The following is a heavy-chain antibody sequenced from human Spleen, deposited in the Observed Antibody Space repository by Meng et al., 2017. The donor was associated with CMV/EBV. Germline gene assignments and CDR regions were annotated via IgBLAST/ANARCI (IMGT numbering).Heavy chain of an antibody. Sequence: GSLRLSCAASGFTVTSNYMNWVRLAPGKGLEWVSLLHSGGDKHYADPVKGRFSVTRDNSKNTLSLQMNSLNAEDTAVYYTARSQEYRRGSLYYYYGMDVWGQGTAVTVSS. J-gene: IGHJ6*02. D-gene: IGHD6-19*01. CDR1: GFTVTSNY. V-gene: IGHV3-53*01. CDR3: ARSQEYRRGSLYYYYGMDV. CDR2: LHSGGDK.